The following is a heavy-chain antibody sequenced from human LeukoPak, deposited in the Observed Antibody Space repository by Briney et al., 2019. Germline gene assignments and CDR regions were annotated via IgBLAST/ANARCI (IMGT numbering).Heavy chain of an antibody. D-gene: IGHD5-18*01. CDR2: IYTSGST. CDR3: ARVLAAMDNFDY. V-gene: IGHV4-4*07. Sequence: SETLSLTCTVSGGSISSYYWSWIRQPAGKGLEWIGRIYTSGSTNYNPSLKSRVTISVDTSKNQFSLKLSSVTAADTAVYYCARVLAAMDNFDYWGQGTLVTVSS. CDR1: GGSISSYY. J-gene: IGHJ4*02.